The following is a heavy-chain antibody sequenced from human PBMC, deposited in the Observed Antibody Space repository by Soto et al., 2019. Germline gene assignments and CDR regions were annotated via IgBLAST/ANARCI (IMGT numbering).Heavy chain of an antibody. CDR2: ISDDGASI. CDR3: ARENSVQAWLHHFDH. D-gene: IGHD5-18*01. CDR1: GFSFSSFA. J-gene: IGHJ4*02. Sequence: PGGSLRLSCEASGFSFSSFAMNWVRQAPGRGLEWVSYISDDGASIYYADSLKGRFTISRDNAKNSLSLQMNNLRAEDTAAYYCARENSVQAWLHHFDHWGLGTLVTVSS. V-gene: IGHV3-48*03.